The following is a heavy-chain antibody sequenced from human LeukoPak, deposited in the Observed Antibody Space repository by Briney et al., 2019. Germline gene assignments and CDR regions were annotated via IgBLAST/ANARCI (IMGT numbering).Heavy chain of an antibody. D-gene: IGHD4-11*01. CDR3: ARNSNIRGEVNWCDP. V-gene: IGHV4-59*01. CDR1: GASISSYY. CDR2: IYYSGST. Sequence: SETLSLTCTVSGASISSYYWNWIRQSPGKGLEWIGFIYYSGSTNYSPSLRSRVTISVDTSKNQFSLKLNSVTAADTAVYYCARNSNIRGEVNWCDPWGRGTLVTVSS. J-gene: IGHJ5*02.